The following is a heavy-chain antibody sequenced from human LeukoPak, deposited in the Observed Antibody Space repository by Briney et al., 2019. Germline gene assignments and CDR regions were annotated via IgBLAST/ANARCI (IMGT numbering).Heavy chain of an antibody. D-gene: IGHD6-19*01. CDR2: IYYSGST. Sequence: PSETLSLTCTVSGGSISSYYWSWIRQPPGKGLEWIGYIYYSGSTNYNPSLKSRVTISVDTSKNQFSLKLSSVTAADTAVYYCARTPFNSSGWYRYYFDYWGQGTLVTVSS. CDR1: GGSISSYY. CDR3: ARTPFNSSGWYRYYFDY. J-gene: IGHJ4*02. V-gene: IGHV4-59*08.